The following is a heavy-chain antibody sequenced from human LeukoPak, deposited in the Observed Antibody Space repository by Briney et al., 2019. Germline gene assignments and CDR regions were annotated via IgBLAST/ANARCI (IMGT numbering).Heavy chain of an antibody. CDR2: ISSSSSYI. CDR1: GCTFSSYS. D-gene: IGHD6-13*01. V-gene: IGHV3-21*01. Sequence: AGTLRLSCAASGCTFSSYSMNWVRQPPGKGLEWVSSISSSSSYIYNADSVKGRFTISRDNAKNSLYLQMNSLRAEDTAVYYCAREVSNDIAADVYYFDYWGQGTLVTVSS. CDR3: AREVSNDIAADVYYFDY. J-gene: IGHJ4*02.